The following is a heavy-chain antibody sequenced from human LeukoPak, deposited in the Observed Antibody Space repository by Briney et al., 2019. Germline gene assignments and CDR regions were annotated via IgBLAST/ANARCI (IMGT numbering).Heavy chain of an antibody. D-gene: IGHD4-11*01. J-gene: IGHJ4*02. CDR3: ARALYSNYVLGLYYFGY. Sequence: ASVKVSCKTSGYTFATYGISWVRQAPGQGLEWMGWFNTYNDNTKYAQKLQGRVTMTTDTSTNTAYMELRSLGSDDTAVYYCARALYSNYVLGLYYFGYWGQGTLVTVSS. V-gene: IGHV1-18*01. CDR1: GYTFATYG. CDR2: FNTYNDNT.